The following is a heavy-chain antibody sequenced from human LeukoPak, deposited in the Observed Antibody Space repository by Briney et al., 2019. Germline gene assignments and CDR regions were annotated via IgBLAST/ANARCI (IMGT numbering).Heavy chain of an antibody. D-gene: IGHD6-19*01. CDR1: GFTFSIYS. J-gene: IGHJ4*02. Sequence: GGSLRHSCAASGFTFSIYSMDWVRQAPGKGLEWVSSITSTSASIYYADSVKGRFSISRDNAKNSLYLQMHSLRAEDTAVYFCAIVGGESSDWGTMIVYWSQGTLVTVSS. V-gene: IGHV3-21*01. CDR3: AIVGGESSDWGTMIVY. CDR2: ITSTSASI.